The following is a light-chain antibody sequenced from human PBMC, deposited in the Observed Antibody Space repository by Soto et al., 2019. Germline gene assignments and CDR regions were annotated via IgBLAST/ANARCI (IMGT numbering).Light chain of an antibody. CDR3: QQYDGSPRT. CDR2: DAS. CDR1: QSLTNNY. V-gene: IGKV3-20*01. Sequence: EIVLTQSPDTLSLSPGERATLSCRASQSLTNNYLTWYQQKPGQAPRLLIYDASSRATGIPDRFSASGSGTDFTLTINRLEPEDFAVYYCQQYDGSPRTFGQGTKVEI. J-gene: IGKJ1*01.